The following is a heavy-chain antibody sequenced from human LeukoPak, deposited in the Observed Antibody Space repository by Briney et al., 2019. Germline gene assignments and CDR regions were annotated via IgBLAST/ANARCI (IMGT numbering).Heavy chain of an antibody. J-gene: IGHJ4*02. CDR1: GFTFSSYW. Sequence: GGSLRLSCAASGFTFSSYWMSWVRQAPGKGLEWVANINGDESEKYYVDSVKARFTISRDNAKNSLYLQMNSLRVDDTAIYYCSRGEGDDYWGQGTLVTVSS. D-gene: IGHD3-10*01. CDR2: INGDESEK. CDR3: SRGEGDDY. V-gene: IGHV3-7*01.